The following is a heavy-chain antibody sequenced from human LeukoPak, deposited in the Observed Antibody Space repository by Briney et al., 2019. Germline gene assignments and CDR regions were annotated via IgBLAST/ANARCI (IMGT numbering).Heavy chain of an antibody. Sequence: GGSLRLSCAASGFTFSNYAMSWVRQAPGKGLEWVSAVSNSGGSTFYTDSVKGRFTISRDNSKNTLYLQMNSLRAEDTAIYYCAKDLGIVGAKVDSWGQGTLVTVSS. CDR1: GFTFSNYA. CDR2: VSNSGGST. J-gene: IGHJ4*02. D-gene: IGHD1-26*01. CDR3: AKDLGIVGAKVDS. V-gene: IGHV3-23*01.